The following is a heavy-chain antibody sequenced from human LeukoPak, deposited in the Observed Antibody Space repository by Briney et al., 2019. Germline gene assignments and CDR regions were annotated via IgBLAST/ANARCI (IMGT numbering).Heavy chain of an antibody. CDR2: SYSGGST. D-gene: IGHD3-10*01. Sequence: GGSLRLSCVASAFSDKSNYMSWVRQAPGKGLEWVSVSYSGGSTYYEDSVKGRFTVSSDVSKNTLYLQMNSLRAEDTAVYYCAMFFKVYYYGSGSPHDYWGQGTLVTVSS. CDR1: AFSDKSNY. CDR3: AMFFKVYYYGSGSPHDY. V-gene: IGHV3-53*01. J-gene: IGHJ4*02.